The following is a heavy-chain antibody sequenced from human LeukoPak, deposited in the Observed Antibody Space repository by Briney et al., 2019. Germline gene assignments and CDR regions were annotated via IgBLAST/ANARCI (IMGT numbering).Heavy chain of an antibody. CDR1: GGSFSGYY. J-gene: IGHJ2*01. V-gene: IGHV4-34*01. Sequence: SETLSLTCAGYGGSFSGYYWSWIRQPPGKGLEWIGEINHSGSTNYNPSLKSRVTISVDTSKNQFSLKLSSVTAADTAVYYCARGGLGGALTRYWYFDLWGRGTLVTVSS. CDR2: INHSGST. CDR3: ARGGLGGALTRYWYFDL. D-gene: IGHD3-16*01.